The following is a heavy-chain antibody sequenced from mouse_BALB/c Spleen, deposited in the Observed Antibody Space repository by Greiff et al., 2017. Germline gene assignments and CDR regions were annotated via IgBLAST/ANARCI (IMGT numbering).Heavy chain of an antibody. CDR1: GFAFSSYD. V-gene: IGHV5-12-1*01. D-gene: IGHD2-3*01. J-gene: IGHJ4*01. CDR3: ARHDDERAMDY. Sequence: EVMLVESGGGLVTPGGSLKLSCAASGFAFSSYDMSWVRQTPEKRLEWVAYISSGGGSTYYPDTVKGRFTISRDNAKNTLYLQMSNLKSEDTAMYYCARHDDERAMDYWGQGTSVTVSS. CDR2: ISSGGGST.